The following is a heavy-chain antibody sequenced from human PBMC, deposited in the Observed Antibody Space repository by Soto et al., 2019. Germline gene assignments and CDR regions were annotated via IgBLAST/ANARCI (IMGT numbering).Heavy chain of an antibody. CDR1: GFTFSGYS. CDR2: ISSGSKTI. D-gene: IGHD1-26*01. V-gene: IGHV3-48*02. J-gene: IGHJ4*02. Sequence: GGSLRLSCAASGFTFSGYSVNWVRQAPGKGLEWVSYISSGSKTIYYAESVKGRFTVSRDNARNSQYLQMNSLRDEDTAVYYCAREDILGARSFDYWGQGTLVTVSS. CDR3: AREDILGARSFDY.